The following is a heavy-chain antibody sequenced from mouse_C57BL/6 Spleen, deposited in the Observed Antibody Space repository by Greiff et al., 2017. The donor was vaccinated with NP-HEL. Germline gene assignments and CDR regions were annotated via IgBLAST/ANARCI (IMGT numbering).Heavy chain of an antibody. CDR3: ANCDSGGFAD. CDR2: IDPSSGGT. J-gene: IGHJ3*01. D-gene: IGHD3-1*01. Sequence: VQLQQPGAELVKPGASVKLSCKASGYTFTSYWMHWVKQRPGRGLEWIGRIDPSSGGTKYNEKFKSKATLTVDKPSSTAYMPLSSLTSEASAVYECANCDSGGFADWGQGTLVTVSA. CDR1: GYTFTSYW. V-gene: IGHV1-72*01.